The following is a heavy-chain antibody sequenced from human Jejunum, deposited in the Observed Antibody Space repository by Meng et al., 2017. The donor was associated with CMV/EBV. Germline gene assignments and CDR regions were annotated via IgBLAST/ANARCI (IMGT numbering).Heavy chain of an antibody. Sequence: CAASGFTVTSNYMSWVRQAPGKGMEWVSTIYSGGNTYYADSVKGRFTVSRDNSKNTLYFQMNSLRAEDTAVYYCAKVLYGSNFFDYWGQGTLVTVSS. CDR3: AKVLYGSNFFDY. V-gene: IGHV3-53*01. J-gene: IGHJ4*02. CDR2: IYSGGNT. CDR1: GFTVTSNY. D-gene: IGHD2/OR15-2a*01.